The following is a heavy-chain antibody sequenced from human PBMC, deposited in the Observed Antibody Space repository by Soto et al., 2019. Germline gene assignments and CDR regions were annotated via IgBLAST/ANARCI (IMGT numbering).Heavy chain of an antibody. Sequence: PSETLSLTCTVSGASISNGGYYWSWIRQHPGKGLEWIGYIYYIGSTYYNPSLKSRVTISIDTSKNQFSLKLSSVTAADTAVYYCAREVIGYDSSGYHSRGAFDIWGQGTMVTVS. J-gene: IGHJ3*02. D-gene: IGHD3-22*01. CDR1: GASISNGGYY. CDR3: AREVIGYDSSGYHSRGAFDI. V-gene: IGHV4-31*03. CDR2: IYYIGST.